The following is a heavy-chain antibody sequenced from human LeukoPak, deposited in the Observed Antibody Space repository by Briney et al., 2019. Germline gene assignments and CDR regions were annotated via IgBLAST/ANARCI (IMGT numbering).Heavy chain of an antibody. D-gene: IGHD3-22*01. Sequence: QPGGSLRLSCAASGFTFSSYAMSWVRQAPGKGLEWVSAISGSGGSTYYADSVKGRFTISRDNSKNTLYLQMNSLRAEDTAVYYCAKGLGSITMIVVVINYLDCWGQGTLVTVSS. V-gene: IGHV3-23*01. CDR3: AKGLGSITMIVVVINYLDC. CDR1: GFTFSSYA. J-gene: IGHJ4*02. CDR2: ISGSGGST.